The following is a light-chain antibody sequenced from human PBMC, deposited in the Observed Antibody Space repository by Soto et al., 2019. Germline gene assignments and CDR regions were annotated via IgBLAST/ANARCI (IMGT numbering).Light chain of an antibody. CDR2: WAS. V-gene: IGKV4-1*01. CDR3: QQYYSTPPT. CDR1: QSLLYSSDNKNY. Sequence: DIVMTQSPDSLAVSLGERATINCKSSQSLLYSSDNKNYLAWYQQKPGQPPKLVIYWASARDFGVPDRLSGSGSGTDFTLTISSLQAEDVAVYYCQQYYSTPPTFGGGTKVEIK. J-gene: IGKJ4*01.